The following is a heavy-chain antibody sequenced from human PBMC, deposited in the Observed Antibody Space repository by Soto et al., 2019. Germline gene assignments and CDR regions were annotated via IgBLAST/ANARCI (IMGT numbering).Heavy chain of an antibody. CDR1: GFTFSSYE. Sequence: EVQLVESGGGLVQPGGSLRLSCVASGFTFSSYEMNWVRQAPGKGLEWVSYISSSGSSIHYADSMKGRFTISRDNSKNTLYLQMNSLRAEDTAVYYCAKGVAAAGRGYYYYGMDVWGQGTTVTVSS. D-gene: IGHD6-13*01. CDR3: AKGVAAAGRGYYYYGMDV. V-gene: IGHV3-48*03. CDR2: ISSSGSSI. J-gene: IGHJ6*02.